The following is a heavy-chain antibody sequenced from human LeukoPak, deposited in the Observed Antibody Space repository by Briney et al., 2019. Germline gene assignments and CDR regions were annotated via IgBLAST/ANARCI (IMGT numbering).Heavy chain of an antibody. Sequence: GGSLRLSCTASGFTFSSYAMRWVRQAPGKGLEYVSAISSNGGSTYYADSVKGRFTISRDNSKNTLYLQMGSLRAEDMAVYYCARAVTGSAILDYWGQGTLVTVSS. V-gene: IGHV3-64*02. CDR1: GFTFSSYA. J-gene: IGHJ4*02. D-gene: IGHD4-17*01. CDR3: ARAVTGSAILDY. CDR2: ISSNGGST.